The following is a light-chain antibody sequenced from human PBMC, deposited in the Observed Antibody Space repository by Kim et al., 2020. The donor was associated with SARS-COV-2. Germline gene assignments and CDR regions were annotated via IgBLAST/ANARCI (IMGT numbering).Light chain of an antibody. V-gene: IGLV2-14*03. CDR2: DIN. CDR1: SSDVGAYTD. Sequence: GHSNTISCTGTSSDVGAYTDVSSYHQHPGKAPKRMFYDINNRPSGVSHRFSGSKSGNTASLTISGLQAEDEADYYCCSYTISSTVIFGGGTQLTVL. J-gene: IGLJ2*01. CDR3: CSYTISSTVI.